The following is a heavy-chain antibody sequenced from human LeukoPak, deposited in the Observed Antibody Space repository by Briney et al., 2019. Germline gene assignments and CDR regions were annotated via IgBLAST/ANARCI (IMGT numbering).Heavy chain of an antibody. V-gene: IGHV3-7*01. J-gene: IGHJ4*02. D-gene: IGHD4-11*01. CDR1: GFTVSSNY. CDR3: ARDRHDYTHYFDY. CDR2: IKQDGSEK. Sequence: GGSLRLSCAASGFTVSSNYMSWVRQAPGKGLEWVANIKQDGSEKYYVDSVKGRFTISRDNAKNSLYLQMNSLRAEDTAVYYCARDRHDYTHYFDYWGQGTLVTVSS.